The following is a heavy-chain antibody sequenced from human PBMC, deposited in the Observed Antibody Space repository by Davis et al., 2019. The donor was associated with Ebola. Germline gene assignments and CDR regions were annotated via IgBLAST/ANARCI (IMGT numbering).Heavy chain of an antibody. CDR3: ARSYGIQTAMDV. CDR2: IYYSGST. CDR1: GGSISSYY. Sequence: MPSETLSLTCTVSGGSISSYYWSWIRQPPGKGLEWIGYIYYSGSTNYNPSLKSRVTISVDTSKNQFSLKLSSVTAADTAVYYCARSYGIQTAMDVWGQGTTVTVSS. D-gene: IGHD2-8*01. V-gene: IGHV4-59*12. J-gene: IGHJ6*02.